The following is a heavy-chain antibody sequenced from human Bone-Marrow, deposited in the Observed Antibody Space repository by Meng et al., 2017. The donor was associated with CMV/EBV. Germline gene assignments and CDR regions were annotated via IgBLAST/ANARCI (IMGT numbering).Heavy chain of an antibody. Sequence: ASVKVSCKASGYTFTSYGISWVRQAPGQGLEWMGWINPYNGDTHYAQEFQGRVTMTRDTSISTAYMELSRLRYDDTAVYYCARVLSSWFDPWGQGTLVTVSS. D-gene: IGHD2/OR15-2a*01. CDR2: INPYNGDT. V-gene: IGHV1-2*02. CDR1: GYTFTSYG. CDR3: ARVLSSWFDP. J-gene: IGHJ5*02.